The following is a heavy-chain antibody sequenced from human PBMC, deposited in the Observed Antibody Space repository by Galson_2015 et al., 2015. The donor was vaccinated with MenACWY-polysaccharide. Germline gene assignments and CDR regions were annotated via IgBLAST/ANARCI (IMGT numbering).Heavy chain of an antibody. CDR1: GGTFSSYA. V-gene: IGHV1-69*13. CDR3: GRVSQQFGPRSFTFYYYMYV. D-gene: IGHD6-6*01. J-gene: IGHJ6*03. Sequence: SVKVSCKASGGTFSSYAFVWVRQAPGQGLEWMGRIIPFLGTTDCTQKLQGRVKLTADESTRTIYMELSSLMSEDTAVYYCGRVSQQFGPRSFTFYYYMYVCGKGTAVTVSS. CDR2: IIPFLGTT.